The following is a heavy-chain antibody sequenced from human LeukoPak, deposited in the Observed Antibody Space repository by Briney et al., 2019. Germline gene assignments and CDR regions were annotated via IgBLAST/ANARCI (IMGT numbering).Heavy chain of an antibody. CDR1: GGSISSGGYY. CDR2: IYYSGST. D-gene: IGHD4-11*01. J-gene: IGHJ5*02. CDR3: ARHVPGYSNTWPGP. Sequence: SQTLSLTCTVSGGSISSGGYYWSWIRQHPGKGLEWIGYIYYSGSTYYNPSLKSRVTISVDTSKNQFSLKLRSVTAADTAVYYCARHVPGYSNTWPGPWGQGTLVTVFS. V-gene: IGHV4-31*03.